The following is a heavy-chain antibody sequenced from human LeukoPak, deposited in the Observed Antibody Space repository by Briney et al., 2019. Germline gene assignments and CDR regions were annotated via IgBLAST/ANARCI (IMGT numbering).Heavy chain of an antibody. CDR3: ARHWKDMIVSYMDV. D-gene: IGHD3-22*01. CDR2: IYYSGST. CDR1: GGSISSSSYY. Sequence: KSSETLSLTCTVSGGSISSSSYYWGWIRQPPGKGLEWIGSIYYSGSTYYNPSLKSRVTISVDTSKNQFSLKLSSVTAADTAVYYCARHWKDMIVSYMDVWGKGTTVTISS. V-gene: IGHV4-39*01. J-gene: IGHJ6*03.